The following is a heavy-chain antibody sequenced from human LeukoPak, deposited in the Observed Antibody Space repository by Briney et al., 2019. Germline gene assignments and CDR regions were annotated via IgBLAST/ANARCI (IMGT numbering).Heavy chain of an antibody. CDR3: AGARLPDGVVVPAAILMDV. V-gene: IGHV3-21*01. CDR2: ISSSSSYI. CDR1: GFTFSSYS. D-gene: IGHD2-2*02. J-gene: IGHJ6*04. Sequence: GGSLRPSCAASGFTFSSYSMNWVRQAPGKGLEWVSSISSSSSYIYYADSVKGRFTISRDNAKNSLYLQMNSLRAEDTAVYYCAGARLPDGVVVPAAILMDVWGKGTTVTVSS.